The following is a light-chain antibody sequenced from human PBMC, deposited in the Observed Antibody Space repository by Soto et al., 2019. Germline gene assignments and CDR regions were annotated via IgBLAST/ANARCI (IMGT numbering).Light chain of an antibody. CDR3: QQYVTSPWA. CDR2: GAS. CDR1: QSVSSSF. V-gene: IGKV3-20*01. J-gene: IGKJ1*01. Sequence: EIVLTRSPGTLSLSPGERATLSCRASQSVSSSFLAWYQQKPGQAPRLLIYGASNRATGIPDRFSGSGSGTDFTLTISRLEPEDFAVYYCQQYVTSPWAFGQGTKV.